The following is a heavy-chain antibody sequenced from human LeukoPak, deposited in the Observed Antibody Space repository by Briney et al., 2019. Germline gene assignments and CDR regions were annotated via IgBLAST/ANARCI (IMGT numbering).Heavy chain of an antibody. V-gene: IGHV3-48*03. CDR1: GFTFSSYE. J-gene: IGHJ4*02. D-gene: IGHD1-26*01. Sequence: GGSLRLSCAASGFTFSSYEMNWVRQAPGKGLECVSYISSSGSTIYYADSVKGRFTISRDNAKNSLYLQMNSLRAEDTAVYYCAREGSYYAFDYWGQGTLVTVSS. CDR3: AREGSYYAFDY. CDR2: ISSSGSTI.